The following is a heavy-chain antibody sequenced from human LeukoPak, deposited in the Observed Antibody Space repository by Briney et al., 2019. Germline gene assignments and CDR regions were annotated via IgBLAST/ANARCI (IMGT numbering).Heavy chain of an antibody. CDR1: GGSFSGYY. CDR3: ARGGQVAAAGPFDY. D-gene: IGHD6-13*01. V-gene: IGHV4-34*01. Sequence: SETLSLTCALYGGSFSGYYWSWIRQPPGKGLEWIGEINHSGSTNYNPSLKSRVTISVDTSKNQFSLKLSSVTAADTAVYYCARGGQVAAAGPFDYWGQGTLVTVSS. J-gene: IGHJ4*02. CDR2: INHSGST.